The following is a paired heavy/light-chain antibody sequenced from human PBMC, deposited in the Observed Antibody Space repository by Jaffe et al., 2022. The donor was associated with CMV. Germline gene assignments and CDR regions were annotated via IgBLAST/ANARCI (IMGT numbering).Light chain of an antibody. CDR2: DAS. V-gene: IGKV1-33*01. CDR3: QQYDNLPDT. J-gene: IGKJ4*01. CDR1: QDISNY. Sequence: DIQMTQSPSSLSASVGDRVTITCQASQDISNYLNWYQQKPGKAPKLLIYDASNLETGVPSRFSGSGSGTDFTFTISSLQPEDIATYYCQQYDNLPDTFGGGTKVEIK.
Heavy chain of an antibody. Sequence: QVQLQQWGAGLLKPSETLSLTCAVYGGSFSGYYWSWIRQPPGKGLEWIGEINHSGSTNYNPSLKSRVTISVDTSKNQFSLKLSSVTAADTAVYYCARGFEHYCTNGVCFGQKRHPNRLDYWGQGTLVTVSS. CDR1: GGSFSGYY. CDR2: INHSGST. J-gene: IGHJ4*02. D-gene: IGHD2-8*01. V-gene: IGHV4-34*01. CDR3: ARGFEHYCTNGVCFGQKRHPNRLDY.